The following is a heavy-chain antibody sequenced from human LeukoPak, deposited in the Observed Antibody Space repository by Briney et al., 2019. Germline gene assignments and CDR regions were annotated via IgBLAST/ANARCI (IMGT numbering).Heavy chain of an antibody. J-gene: IGHJ6*03. D-gene: IGHD3-22*01. Sequence: GGSLRLSCAASGFTFSSHGMHWVRQAPGKGLEWVAFIRYDGSNKYYADSVKGRFTISRDNSKNTLYLQMNSLRAEDTAVYYCARTRPTNYYDSSGPMDVWGKGTTVTVSS. V-gene: IGHV3-30*02. CDR1: GFTFSSHG. CDR3: ARTRPTNYYDSSGPMDV. CDR2: IRYDGSNK.